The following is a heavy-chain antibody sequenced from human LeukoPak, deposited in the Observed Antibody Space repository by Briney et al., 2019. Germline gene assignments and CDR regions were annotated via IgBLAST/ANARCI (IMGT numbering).Heavy chain of an antibody. CDR1: GYSITGGYH. J-gene: IGHJ3*02. D-gene: IGHD3-10*01. Sequence: SETLSLTCTVSGYSITGGYHWAYIRQPPGKGLEWIGTVYHSGTTYYNPSLKSRVTILIDTAKNHFSLNLSSVTAADTAVYYCARSDGYGLVGIWGQGTMVTVSS. V-gene: IGHV4-38-2*02. CDR3: ARSDGYGLVGI. CDR2: VYHSGTT.